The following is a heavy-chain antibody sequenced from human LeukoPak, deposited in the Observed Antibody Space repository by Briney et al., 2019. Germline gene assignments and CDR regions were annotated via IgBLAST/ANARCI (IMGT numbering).Heavy chain of an antibody. V-gene: IGHV4-59*01. CDR1: GGSISSYY. D-gene: IGHD5-12*01. J-gene: IGHJ4*02. CDR3: ARGVVATILYDY. Sequence: SETLSLTCTVSGGSISSYYWSWIRQPPGKGLEWIGYIYYSGSTNYNPSLKSRVTISVDTSKNQFSLKLSSVAAADTAVYYCARGVVATILYDYWGQGTLVTVSS. CDR2: IYYSGST.